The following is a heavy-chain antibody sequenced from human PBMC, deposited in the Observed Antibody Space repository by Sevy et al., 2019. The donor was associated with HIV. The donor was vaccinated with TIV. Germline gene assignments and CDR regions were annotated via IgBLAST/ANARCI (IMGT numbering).Heavy chain of an antibody. D-gene: IGHD6-13*01. J-gene: IGHJ4*02. CDR1: GGSISSYY. V-gene: IGHV4-59*01. CDR2: IYYSGST. CDR3: ARERQLVLDY. Sequence: SETLSLTCTVSGGSISSYYWSWIWQPPGKGLEWIGYIYYSGSTNYNPSLKSRVTISVDTSKSQFSLKLSSVTAADTAVYYCARERQLVLDYWGQGTLVTVSS.